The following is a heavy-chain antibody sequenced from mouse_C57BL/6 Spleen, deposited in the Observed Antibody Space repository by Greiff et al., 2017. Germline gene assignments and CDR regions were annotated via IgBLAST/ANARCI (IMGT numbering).Heavy chain of an antibody. CDR3: AKKGNWDSFYFDY. CDR2: IDPNSGGT. V-gene: IGHV1-72*01. CDR1: GYTFTSYW. Sequence: QVQLQQPGAELVKPGASVKLSCKASGYTFTSYWMHWVKQRPGRGLEWIGRIDPNSGGTKYNEKFKSKATLTVDKPSSTAYKQLSSLTSEESAVYYCAKKGNWDSFYFDYWGQGTTLTVSS. J-gene: IGHJ2*01. D-gene: IGHD4-1*01.